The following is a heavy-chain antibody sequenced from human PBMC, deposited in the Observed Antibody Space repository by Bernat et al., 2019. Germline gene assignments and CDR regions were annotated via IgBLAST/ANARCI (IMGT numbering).Heavy chain of an antibody. CDR2: IYSGGST. V-gene: IGHV3-66*01. J-gene: IGHJ6*02. CDR3: ARDNPAGGEWFADTNYGMDV. CDR1: GFTVSSNY. Sequence: EVQLVESGGGLVQPGGSLRLSCAASGFTVSSNYMSWVRQAPGKGLEWVSVIYSGGSTYYVDSVKGRFTISRDNSKNTLYLQMNSLRAEDTAVYYCARDNPAGGEWFADTNYGMDVWGQGTTVTVSS. D-gene: IGHD3-3*01.